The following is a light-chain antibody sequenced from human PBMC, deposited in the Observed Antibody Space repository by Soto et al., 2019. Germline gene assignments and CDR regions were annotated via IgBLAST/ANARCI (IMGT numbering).Light chain of an antibody. J-gene: IGKJ1*01. Sequence: DIQMTQSPSTLSASVGDRVTITCRASQSISSWLAWYQQKPGKAPKLLIYKASSLESGVPSRFSGSGSGTESTLTISSLQPDDFATYYCQQYNSYSWTCGQGTEVEIK. CDR3: QQYNSYSWT. V-gene: IGKV1-5*03. CDR1: QSISSW. CDR2: KAS.